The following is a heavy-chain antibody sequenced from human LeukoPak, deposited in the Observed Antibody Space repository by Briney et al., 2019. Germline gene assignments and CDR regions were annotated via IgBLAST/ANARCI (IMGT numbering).Heavy chain of an antibody. V-gene: IGHV3-74*01. CDR1: GFTFRSYW. J-gene: IGHJ4*01. CDR2: INSDGSDT. CDR3: ARGRLSGGYDFDY. D-gene: IGHD1-26*01. Sequence: GGSLRLSCAASGFTFRSYWMNWVRQAPGKGLVWVSRINSDGSDTTYADSVKGRFTASRDNAKNTQYLQMNSLRAEDTAIYYCARGRLSGGYDFDYWGHGILLTVSS.